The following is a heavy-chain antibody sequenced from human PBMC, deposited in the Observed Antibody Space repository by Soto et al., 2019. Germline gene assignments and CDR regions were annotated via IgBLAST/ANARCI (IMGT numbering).Heavy chain of an antibody. Sequence: GGSLRLSCEASGFAFSSYAMHWVRQAPGKGLEWVGVISYDGNYIYYADSVKGRFTISRDNSKNTLYVRVNSLRPEDTAVYYCAKGILSATIGPYAMDVWGQGTTVTVSS. CDR3: AKGILSATIGPYAMDV. J-gene: IGHJ6*02. V-gene: IGHV3-30*18. CDR1: GFAFSSYA. CDR2: ISYDGNYI. D-gene: IGHD3-16*01.